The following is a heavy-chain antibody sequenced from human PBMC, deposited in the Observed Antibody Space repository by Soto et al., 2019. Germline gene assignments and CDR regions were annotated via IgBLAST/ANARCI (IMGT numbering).Heavy chain of an antibody. Sequence: SLRLSCAASGFTFSSYGMHWVRQAPGKGLEWVAVISYDGSNKYYADSVKGRFTISRDNSKNTLYLQMNSLRAEDTAVYYCAKLAGSGYYYPIDYWGQGTLVTVSS. CDR2: ISYDGSNK. J-gene: IGHJ4*02. V-gene: IGHV3-30*18. CDR1: GFTFSSYG. CDR3: AKLAGSGYYYPIDY. D-gene: IGHD3-22*01.